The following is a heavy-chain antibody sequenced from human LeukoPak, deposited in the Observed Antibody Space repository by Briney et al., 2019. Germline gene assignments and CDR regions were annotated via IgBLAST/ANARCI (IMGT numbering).Heavy chain of an antibody. J-gene: IGHJ5*02. D-gene: IGHD1-26*01. CDR1: GFIFSSYT. CDR3: ATQYSGSYGGLNWFDP. V-gene: IGHV3-30*02. Sequence: PGGSLRLSCAASGFIFSSYTMHWDRQAPGKGLEWVAFIRYDGSNKYYADSVKGRFTISRDNSKNTLYLQMNSLRAEDTAVYYCATQYSGSYGGLNWFDPWGQGTLVTVSS. CDR2: IRYDGSNK.